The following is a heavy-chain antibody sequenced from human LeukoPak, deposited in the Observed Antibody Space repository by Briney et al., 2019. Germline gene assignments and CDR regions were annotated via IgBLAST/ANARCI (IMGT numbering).Heavy chain of an antibody. CDR2: IYHSGST. CDR1: GYSISSGYY. CDR3: ARAVSWTDYYYYMDV. V-gene: IGHV4-38-2*02. Sequence: SETLSLTCTVSGYSISSGYYWGWIRQPPGTGLEWIGSIYHSGSTYYNPSLKSRVTISVDTSKNQFSLKLSSVTAADTAVYYCARAVSWTDYYYYMDVWGKGTTVTVSS. J-gene: IGHJ6*03. D-gene: IGHD6-13*01.